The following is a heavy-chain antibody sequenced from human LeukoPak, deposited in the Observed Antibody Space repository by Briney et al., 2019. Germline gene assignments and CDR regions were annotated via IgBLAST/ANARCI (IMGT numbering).Heavy chain of an antibody. CDR1: GFTFSSYP. CDR2: ISGSGDST. Sequence: GSLRLSCAASGFTFSSYPMSWVRQAPGKGLEWVSAISGSGDSTYYADSVKGRFTISRDNSKNTLYLQMDSLRAEDTAVYYCARGGKFYYDSSGYSEDFWGRGTLVTVSS. CDR3: ARGGKFYYDSSGYSEDF. D-gene: IGHD3-22*01. V-gene: IGHV3-23*01. J-gene: IGHJ4*02.